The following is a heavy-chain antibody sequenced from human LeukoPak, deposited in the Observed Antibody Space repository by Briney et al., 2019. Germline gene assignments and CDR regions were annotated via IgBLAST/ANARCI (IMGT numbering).Heavy chain of an antibody. CDR3: AKVVHYYDSSGYLDY. CDR1: GFTFSSYG. CDR2: IRYDGSNK. V-gene: IGHV3-30*02. J-gene: IGHJ4*02. D-gene: IGHD3-22*01. Sequence: GGSLRLSCAASGFTFSSYGMHWVRQAPGKGLEWVAFIRYDGSNKYYSDSVKGRFTISRDNSKNTLYLQMNSLRAEDTAVYYCAKVVHYYDSSGYLDYWGQGTLVTVSS.